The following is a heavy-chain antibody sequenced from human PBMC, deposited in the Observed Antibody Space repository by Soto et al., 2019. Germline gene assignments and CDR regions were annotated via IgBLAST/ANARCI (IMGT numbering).Heavy chain of an antibody. Sequence: EVQLVESGGGLVQPGGSLRLSCAASGFNFSSYWMHWVRQAPGKGLVWVSRINSDESSTRYADSVKGRFTISRDNAKNTLYLQMNSLRAEDTAVYYCARAKPPSTRLWDFDLWGRGTLVTVSS. D-gene: IGHD5-12*01. V-gene: IGHV3-74*01. CDR2: INSDESST. J-gene: IGHJ2*01. CDR3: ARAKPPSTRLWDFDL. CDR1: GFNFSSYW.